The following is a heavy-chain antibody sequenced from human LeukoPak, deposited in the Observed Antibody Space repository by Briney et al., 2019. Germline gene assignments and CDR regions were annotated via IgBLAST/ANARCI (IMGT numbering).Heavy chain of an antibody. Sequence: ASVKVSCKASGYTFTGYYVHWVRQAPGQGLEWMGWISAYNGNTKYAQKLQGRVTMTTDTSTSTAYMELRSLRYDDTAVYYCARVAPVVVAATPFDYWDQGTLVTVSS. D-gene: IGHD2-15*01. J-gene: IGHJ4*02. V-gene: IGHV1-18*04. CDR2: ISAYNGNT. CDR3: ARVAPVVVAATPFDY. CDR1: GYTFTGYY.